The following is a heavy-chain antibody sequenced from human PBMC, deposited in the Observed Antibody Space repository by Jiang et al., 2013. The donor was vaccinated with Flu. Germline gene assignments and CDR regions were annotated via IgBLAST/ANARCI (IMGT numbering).Heavy chain of an antibody. V-gene: IGHV2-70*11. CDR3: ARIDGDSGTLFVFDY. CDR2: IDWNDDK. Sequence: TCTFSWVLTQHFSGGGWWAWGPSRPQGTALEWLARIDWNDDKYYSTSLKTRLTISKDTSKNQVVLTMTNMDPVDTATYYCARIDGDSGTLFVFDYWGQGTLVTVSS. J-gene: IGHJ4*02. D-gene: IGHD4-17*01. CDR1: VLTQHFSGGGW.